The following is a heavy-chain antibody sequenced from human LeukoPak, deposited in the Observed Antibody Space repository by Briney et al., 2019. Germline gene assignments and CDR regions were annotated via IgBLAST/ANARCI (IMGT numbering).Heavy chain of an antibody. V-gene: IGHV4-39*07. J-gene: IGHJ4*02. CDR2: VYYSGNT. CDR3: ASDYYVQYYFDY. Sequence: SETLSLTCTVSGDSISSSSYYWAWIRQPPGKGLEWIGHVYYSGNTYYNSSLKSRVTISVDTSKNQFSLKLSSVTAADTAVYYCASDYYVQYYFDYWGQGTLVTVSS. D-gene: IGHD3-10*02. CDR1: GDSISSSSYY.